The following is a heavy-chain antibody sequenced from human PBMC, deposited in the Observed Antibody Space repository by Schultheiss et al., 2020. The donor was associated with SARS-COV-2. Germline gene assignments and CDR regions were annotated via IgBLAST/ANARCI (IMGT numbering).Heavy chain of an antibody. CDR1: GGSISSYY. J-gene: IGHJ1*01. CDR3: ARGGPLPAAIYRH. Sequence: SETLSLTCTVSGGSISSYYWSWIRQPPGKGLEWIGRIYTSGSTNYNPSLKSRVTMSVDTSKNQFSLKLSSVTAADTAVYYCARGGPLPAAIYRHWGQGTLVTVSS. V-gene: IGHV4-4*07. CDR2: IYTSGST. D-gene: IGHD2-2*02.